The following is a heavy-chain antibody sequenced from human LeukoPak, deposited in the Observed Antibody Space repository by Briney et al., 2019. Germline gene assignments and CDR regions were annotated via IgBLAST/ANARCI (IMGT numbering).Heavy chain of an antibody. CDR2: MNPNSGNT. J-gene: IGHJ5*02. V-gene: IGHV1-8*03. Sequence: ASVKVSCKASGYTFTSYAMNWVRQATGQGLEWMGWMNPNSGNTGYAQKFQGRVTITRNTSISTAYMELSSLRSEDTAVYYCARVKFSVRGGPDWFDPWGQGTLVTVSS. D-gene: IGHD3-10*01. CDR3: ARVKFSVRGGPDWFDP. CDR1: GYTFTSYA.